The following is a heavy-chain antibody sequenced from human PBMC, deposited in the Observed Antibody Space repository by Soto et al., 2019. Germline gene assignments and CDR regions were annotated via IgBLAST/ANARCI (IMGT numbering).Heavy chain of an antibody. J-gene: IGHJ4*02. Sequence: QVQLVQSGAEVKKPGASVKVSCKASGYTFTSYYMHWVRQAPVQGLEWMGIINPSGGSTSYAQKVQGRVTMTRDTSTRTGYMELSSLRSEDTAVYYCARETGAARGDYWGQGTLVTVSS. CDR3: ARETGAARGDY. CDR2: INPSGGST. D-gene: IGHD6-6*01. V-gene: IGHV1-46*01. CDR1: GYTFTSYY.